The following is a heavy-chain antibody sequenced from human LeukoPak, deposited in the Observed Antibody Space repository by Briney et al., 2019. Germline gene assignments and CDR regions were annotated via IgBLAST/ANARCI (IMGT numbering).Heavy chain of an antibody. CDR1: GYTFTGYY. J-gene: IGHJ4*02. CDR2: INPNSGGT. Sequence: ASVKVSCKAAGYTFTGYYMHWVRQAPGQGLEWMGWINPNSGGTNYAQKFQGRVTMTRDTSISTAYMELSRLRSDDTAVYYCARDYGGNSYNDYWGQGTLVTVSS. D-gene: IGHD4-23*01. V-gene: IGHV1-2*02. CDR3: ARDYGGNSYNDY.